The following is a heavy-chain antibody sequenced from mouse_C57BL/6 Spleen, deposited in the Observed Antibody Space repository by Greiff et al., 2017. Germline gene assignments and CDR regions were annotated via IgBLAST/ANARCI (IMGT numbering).Heavy chain of an antibody. CDR2: INPSSGYP. CDR1: GYTFTSYT. CDR3: ARSNYGSSSFAY. V-gene: IGHV1-4*01. D-gene: IGHD1-1*01. Sequence: QVQLQQSGAELARPGASVKMSCKASGYTFTSYTMHWVKQRPGQGLEWIGYINPSSGYPKYNQKFKDKATLTADKSSSTAYMQLSSLTSEDSAVYYCARSNYGSSSFAYWGQGTLVTVSA. J-gene: IGHJ3*01.